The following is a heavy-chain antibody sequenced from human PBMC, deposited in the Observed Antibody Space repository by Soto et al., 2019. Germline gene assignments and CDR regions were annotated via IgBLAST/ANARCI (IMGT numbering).Heavy chain of an antibody. CDR2: IWYDGSNK. V-gene: IGHV3-33*01. CDR1: GFTFSSYG. Sequence: GGSLRLSCAASGFTFSSYGMHWVRQAPGKGLEWVAVIWYDGSNKYYADSVKGRFTISRDNSKNTLYLQMNSLRAEDTAVYYCARKVGYCSSTSCPTWFDSWGQGTLVTVSS. CDR3: ARKVGYCSSTSCPTWFDS. D-gene: IGHD2-2*01. J-gene: IGHJ5*01.